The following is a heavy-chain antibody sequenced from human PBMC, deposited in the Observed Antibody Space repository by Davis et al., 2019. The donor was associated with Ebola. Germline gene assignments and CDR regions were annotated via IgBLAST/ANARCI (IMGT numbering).Heavy chain of an antibody. CDR3: AERGGSV. CDR1: GVSISRHY. CDR2: IHYSGSA. J-gene: IGHJ4*02. Sequence: PSETLSLTCAVSGVSISRHYWSWIRQPPGKGLECIGSIHYSGSATYNPSLKSRVTISVDTSKNQFSLKLNSLSAADTAVYYCAERGGSVWGQGTLATVSS. V-gene: IGHV4-59*11. D-gene: IGHD3-16*01.